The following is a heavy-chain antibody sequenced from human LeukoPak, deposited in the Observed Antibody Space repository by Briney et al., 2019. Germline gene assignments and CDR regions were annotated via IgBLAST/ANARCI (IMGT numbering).Heavy chain of an antibody. V-gene: IGHV1-8*03. J-gene: IGHJ3*02. CDR3: ARSPPPITMIVNPLDAFDI. D-gene: IGHD3-22*01. CDR2: MNPNSGNT. Sequence: ASVKVSCKASGYTFTIYAINWVRQATGQGLEWMGWMNPNSGNTGYAQKFQGRVTITRNTSISTSYMELSSLRSEDTAVYYCARSPPPITMIVNPLDAFDIWGQGTMVTVSS. CDR1: GYTFTIYA.